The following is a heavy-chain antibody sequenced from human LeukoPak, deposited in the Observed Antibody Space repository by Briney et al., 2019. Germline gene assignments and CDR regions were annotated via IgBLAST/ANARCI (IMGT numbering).Heavy chain of an antibody. Sequence: GGSLRFSCAASGFTLSSYDMHWVRQAPGKGLEWVAVISYDGSNKYYADSVRGRFTISRDNSKNTLYLQMNSLRAEDTAVYYCARDEKYCSGGSCYSHNAFDIWGQGTMVTVSS. CDR1: GFTLSSYD. J-gene: IGHJ3*02. CDR2: ISYDGSNK. CDR3: ARDEKYCSGGSCYSHNAFDI. D-gene: IGHD2-15*01. V-gene: IGHV3-30-3*01.